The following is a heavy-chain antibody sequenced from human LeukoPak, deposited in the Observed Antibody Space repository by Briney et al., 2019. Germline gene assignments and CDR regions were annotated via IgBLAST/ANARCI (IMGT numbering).Heavy chain of an antibody. CDR3: AKDSGGSGWYGDY. Sequence: PGGSLRLSCAASGFTFSSYGMLWVRQAPGKGLEWVAVISYDGSNKYYADSVKGRFTISRDNSKNTLYLQMNSLRAEDTAVYYCAKDSGGSGWYGDYWGQGTLVTVSS. D-gene: IGHD6-19*01. V-gene: IGHV3-30*18. CDR1: GFTFSSYG. J-gene: IGHJ4*02. CDR2: ISYDGSNK.